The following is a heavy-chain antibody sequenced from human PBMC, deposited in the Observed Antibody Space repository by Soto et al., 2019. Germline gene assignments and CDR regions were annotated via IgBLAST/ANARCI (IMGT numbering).Heavy chain of an antibody. V-gene: IGHV4-30-2*01. Sequence: SETLSLTCAVSGGSISSGGYSWSWIRQPPGKGLEWIGYIYHSGSTYYNPSLKSRVTISVDRSKNQFSPKLSSVTAADTAVYYCARTDYYDSSGYFDYWGQGTLVTVSS. D-gene: IGHD3-22*01. CDR1: GGSISSGGYS. CDR3: ARTDYYDSSGYFDY. J-gene: IGHJ4*02. CDR2: IYHSGST.